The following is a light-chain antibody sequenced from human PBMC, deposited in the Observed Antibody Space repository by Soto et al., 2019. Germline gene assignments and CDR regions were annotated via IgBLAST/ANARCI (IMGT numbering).Light chain of an antibody. CDR1: QSISTW. J-gene: IGKJ4*01. Sequence: DIQMTQYPSTLSASVGDRVTITCRASQSISTWLAWYQQKPGKAPKLLISAASTLQRGVPSRFSGSGSGTQFTLTISSLQPEDFATYYCQQSYSTPLTFGGGTKVDIK. V-gene: IGKV1-39*01. CDR2: AAS. CDR3: QQSYSTPLT.